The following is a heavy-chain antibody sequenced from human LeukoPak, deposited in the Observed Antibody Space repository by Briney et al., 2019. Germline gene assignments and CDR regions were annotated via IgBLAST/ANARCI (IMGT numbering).Heavy chain of an antibody. CDR2: ISGSGGGT. J-gene: IGHJ4*02. V-gene: IGHV3-23*01. D-gene: IGHD3-22*01. CDR3: AKRGVVIRVILVGFHKEAYYFDS. CDR1: GITLSNYA. Sequence: GGSLRLSCAVSGITLSNYAMSWVRQAPGKGLEWVAGISGSGGGTKYADSVKGRFTISRDNSKNTPYLQMNNLRVDDTAVYFCAKRGVVIRVILVGFHKEAYYFDSWGQGALVTVPS.